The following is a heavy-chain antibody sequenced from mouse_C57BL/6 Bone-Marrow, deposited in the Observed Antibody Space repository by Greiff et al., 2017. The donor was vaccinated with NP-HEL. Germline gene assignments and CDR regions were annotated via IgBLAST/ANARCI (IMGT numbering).Heavy chain of an antibody. V-gene: IGHV5-16*01. CDR3: AREGGLRRRTYAMDY. D-gene: IGHD2-4*01. CDR1: GFTFSDYS. CDR2: INYDGSST. J-gene: IGHJ4*01. Sequence: EVQRVESEGGLVQPGSSLKLSCTASGFTFSDYSMAWVRQVPEKGLEWVANINYDGSSTYYLDSLQSRFIISRDNAKNILYLQMSSLKSEDTATYYCAREGGLRRRTYAMDYWGQGTAITVSS.